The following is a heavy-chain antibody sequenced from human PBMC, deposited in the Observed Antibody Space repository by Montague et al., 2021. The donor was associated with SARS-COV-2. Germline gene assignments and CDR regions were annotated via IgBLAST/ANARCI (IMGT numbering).Heavy chain of an antibody. V-gene: IGHV3-23*03. J-gene: IGHJ4*02. CDR1: GFTFSNYA. CDR2: IYKSGGTT. CDR3: AKLYSYGPDFDY. Sequence: SLRLSCAASGFTFSNYALSWVRQAPGKGLEWVSVIYKSGGTTYYVDSVKGRFTIPRDNPKNTLYLQMNSLRAEDTAVYYCAKLYSYGPDFDYWGQGTLVTVSS. D-gene: IGHD5-18*01.